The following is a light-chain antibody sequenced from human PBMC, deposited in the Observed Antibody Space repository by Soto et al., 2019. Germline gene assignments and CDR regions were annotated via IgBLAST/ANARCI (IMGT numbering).Light chain of an antibody. CDR2: DVT. V-gene: IGLV2-14*01. CDR1: SRDVGAYNY. CDR3: SSHSNITPYV. J-gene: IGLJ1*01. Sequence: QSVLTQPASVSGSPGQSITISCTGTSRDVGAYNYVSWYQQHPGKAPKLMVYDVTNQPSGVSDRFSGSKSGNTASLTISGLQAEDEADYFCSSHSNITPYVFGTGTKLTVL.